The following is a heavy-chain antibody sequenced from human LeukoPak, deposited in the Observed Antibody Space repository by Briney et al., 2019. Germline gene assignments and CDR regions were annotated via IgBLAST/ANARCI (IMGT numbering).Heavy chain of an antibody. Sequence: GGSLRLSCAASGFTFSSYAMHWVRQAPGKGLEWVAVISYDGSNKYYADSVKGRFTISRDNSKNTLYLQMNSLRAEDTAVYYCAREGSQRITIFGVVRNVYGMDVWGQGTTVTVSS. V-gene: IGHV3-30*04. CDR2: ISYDGSNK. CDR3: AREGSQRITIFGVVRNVYGMDV. D-gene: IGHD3-3*01. J-gene: IGHJ6*02. CDR1: GFTFSSYA.